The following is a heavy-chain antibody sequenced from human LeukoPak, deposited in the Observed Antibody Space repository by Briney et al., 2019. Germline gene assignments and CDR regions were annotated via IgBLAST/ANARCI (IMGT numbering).Heavy chain of an antibody. CDR2: IIPIFGTA. J-gene: IGHJ6*03. V-gene: IGHV1-69*13. Sequence: VASVKVSCKASGGTFSSYAISWVRQAPGQGLEWMGGIIPIFGTANYAQKFQGRVTITADESTSTAYMELSSLRSEDTAVYYCAREGTYGSGSPGVSDMDVWGKGTTVTVSS. D-gene: IGHD3-10*01. CDR1: GGTFSSYA. CDR3: AREGTYGSGSPGVSDMDV.